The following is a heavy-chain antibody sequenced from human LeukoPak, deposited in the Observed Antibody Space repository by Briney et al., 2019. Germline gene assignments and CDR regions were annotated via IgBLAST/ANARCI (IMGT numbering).Heavy chain of an antibody. Sequence: SETLSLTCTVSGVSISSYYWSWIRQPAGKGLEWIGRIHTSGSTYYNPSLKSRVTISVDTSKNQFSLKLSSVTAADTAVYYCARHGRYYDILTGYHYYYYYMDVWGKGTTVTISS. CDR2: IHTSGST. V-gene: IGHV4-4*07. J-gene: IGHJ6*03. CDR3: ARHGRYYDILTGYHYYYYYMDV. CDR1: GVSISSYY. D-gene: IGHD3-9*01.